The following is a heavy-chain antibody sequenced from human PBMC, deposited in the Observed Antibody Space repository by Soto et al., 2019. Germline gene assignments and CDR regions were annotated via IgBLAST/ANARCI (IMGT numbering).Heavy chain of an antibody. Sequence: ASVKVSCKTSGYTFSNYGITWVRQAPGQPLEWLGWISLYSDGTNYAQKFQGRVSMTTDTPTTTAYMELRSLRSDDTAVYYCARVVPGAEAWFGPWGQGTLDTVSS. CDR3: ARVVPGAEAWFGP. CDR2: ISLYSDGT. V-gene: IGHV1-18*01. J-gene: IGHJ5*02. D-gene: IGHD2-2*01. CDR1: GYTFSNYG.